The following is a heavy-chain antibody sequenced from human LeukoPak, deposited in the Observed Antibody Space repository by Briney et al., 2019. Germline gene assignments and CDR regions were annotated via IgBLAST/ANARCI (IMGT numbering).Heavy chain of an antibody. D-gene: IGHD3-22*01. CDR2: IYHSGST. CDR3: ARVAYYYDSSGYYDY. CDR1: GGSISSGGYS. V-gene: IGHV4-30-2*01. Sequence: SQTLSLTCAVSGGSISSGGYSWSWIRQPPEKGLEWIGYIYHSGSTYYNPSLKSRVTISVDRSKNQFSLKLSSVTAADTAVYYCARVAYYYDSSGYYDYWGQGTLVTVSS. J-gene: IGHJ4*02.